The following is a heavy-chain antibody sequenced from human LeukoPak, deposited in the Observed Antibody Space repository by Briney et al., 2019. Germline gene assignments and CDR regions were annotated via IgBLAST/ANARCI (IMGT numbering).Heavy chain of an antibody. CDR1: GYTLTELS. J-gene: IGHJ4*02. V-gene: IGHV1-24*01. CDR2: FDPEDGET. CDR3: ATVSHYDYVTLNDY. D-gene: IGHD3-16*01. Sequence: ASVKVSCKVSGYTLTELSMHWVRQAPGKGLEWMGGFDPEDGETIYAQKFQGRVTMTEDTSTDTAYMELSSLRSEDTAVYYCATVSHYDYVTLNDYWGQGTLVSVSS.